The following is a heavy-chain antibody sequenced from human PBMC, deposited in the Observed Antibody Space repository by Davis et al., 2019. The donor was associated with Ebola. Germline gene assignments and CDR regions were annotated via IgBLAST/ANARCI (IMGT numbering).Heavy chain of an antibody. CDR3: ARRGSGDAFDI. CDR1: GGTFSSYA. CDR2: IIPIFGTA. J-gene: IGHJ3*02. Sequence: SVKVSCKASGGTFSSYAISWVRQAPGQGLEWMGGIIPIFGTANYAQKFQGRVTITADKSTSTAYMELSSLRSEDTAVYYCARRGSGDAFDIWGQGTMVSVSS. V-gene: IGHV1-69*06. D-gene: IGHD7-27*01.